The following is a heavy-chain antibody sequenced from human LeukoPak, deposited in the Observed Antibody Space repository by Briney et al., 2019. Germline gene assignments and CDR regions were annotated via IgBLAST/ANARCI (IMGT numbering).Heavy chain of an antibody. CDR2: INHSGST. D-gene: IGHD4-17*01. V-gene: IGHV4-34*01. Sequence: PSETLSLTCAVYGGSFSGYYWSWLRQPPGKGLEWIGEINHSGSTNYNPSLTSRVTISVDTSKNQFSLTLSSVTAADTAVYYCARVATVTTGFDCWGQGTLVTVSS. J-gene: IGHJ4*02. CDR3: ARVATVTTGFDC. CDR1: GGSFSGYY.